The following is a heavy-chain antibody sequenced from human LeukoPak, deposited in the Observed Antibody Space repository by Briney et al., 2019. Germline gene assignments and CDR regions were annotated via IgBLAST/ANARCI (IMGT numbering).Heavy chain of an antibody. V-gene: IGHV4-59*01. CDR2: IYYSGST. CDR1: GGSIRSYY. CDR3: ARGMVGGDDYVWGSYRSLAHFDY. Sequence: PSETLSLTCTVSGGSIRSYYWSWIRQPPGKGPEWIGYIYYSGSTKYNASLKSRVTISVDTSKNQFSLKLSSVTAADTAVYYCARGMVGGDDYVWGSYRSLAHFDYWGQGTLVTVSS. D-gene: IGHD3-16*02. J-gene: IGHJ4*02.